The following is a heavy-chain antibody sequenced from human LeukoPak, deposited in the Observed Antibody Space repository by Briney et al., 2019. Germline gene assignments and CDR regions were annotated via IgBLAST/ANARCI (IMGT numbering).Heavy chain of an antibody. Sequence: PGRSLRLSCAASGFTFSSYGMHWVRQAPGKGLEWVAVISYDGSNKYYADSVKGRFTISRDNSKNTLYLQMNSLRAEDTAVYYCAKEERSGAFDYWGQGTLVTVSS. CDR2: ISYDGSNK. CDR3: AKEERSGAFDY. V-gene: IGHV3-30*18. D-gene: IGHD6-19*01. J-gene: IGHJ4*02. CDR1: GFTFSSYG.